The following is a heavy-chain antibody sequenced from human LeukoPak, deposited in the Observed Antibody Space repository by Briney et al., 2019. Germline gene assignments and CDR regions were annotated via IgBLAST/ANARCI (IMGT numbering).Heavy chain of an antibody. CDR3: ARAIETNDYGDLYFDY. CDR1: GGSISSYY. D-gene: IGHD4-17*01. V-gene: IGHV4-4*07. CDR2: IYTSGST. Sequence: SETLSLTCTVSGGSISSYYWSGIRQPAGKGLEWIGRIYTSGSTNYNPSLKSRVTMSVDTSKNQFSLKLSSVTAADTAVYYCARAIETNDYGDLYFDYWGQGTLVTVSS. J-gene: IGHJ4*02.